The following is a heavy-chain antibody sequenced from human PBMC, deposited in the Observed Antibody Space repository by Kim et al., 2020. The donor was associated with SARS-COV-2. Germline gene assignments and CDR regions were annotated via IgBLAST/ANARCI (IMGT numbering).Heavy chain of an antibody. CDR2: IYSGGST. CDR3: ARERTVSGYPKGYFDY. D-gene: IGHD5-12*01. Sequence: GGSLRLSCAASGFTVSSNYMSWVRRAPGKGLEWVSIIYSGGSTYYADSVKGRFTISRDNSKNTLYLQMNSLRAEDTAVYYCARERTVSGYPKGYFDYWGQGTLVTVSS. J-gene: IGHJ4*02. CDR1: GFTVSSNY. V-gene: IGHV3-53*01.